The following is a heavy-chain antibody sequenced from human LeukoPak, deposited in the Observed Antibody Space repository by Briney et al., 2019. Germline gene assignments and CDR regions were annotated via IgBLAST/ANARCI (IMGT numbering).Heavy chain of an antibody. CDR3: GRDRHWNQGNFDY. V-gene: IGHV1-2*02. CDR2: INPNNGGT. Sequence: ASVRVSCKASGYTFTGYYIHWVRQAPGQGLEWMGWINPNNGGTNSAQKFQGRVTMTRDTSIGTAYMELNRLTYDDTAVYYCGRDRHWNQGNFDYWGQGTLVTVSS. J-gene: IGHJ4*02. D-gene: IGHD1-1*01. CDR1: GYTFTGYY.